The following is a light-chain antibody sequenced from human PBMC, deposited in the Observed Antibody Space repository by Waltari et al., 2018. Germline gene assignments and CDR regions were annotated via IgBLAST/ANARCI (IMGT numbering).Light chain of an antibody. J-gene: IGLJ3*02. Sequence: QSALTQPASVSGSPGQSITISCTGTSSDVGSYTLVSWYQQHPGKAPKLIIYAVSKRPSGASARFSGSKSGNTASLTISGLRAEDEADYYCCSYAGSTTRWVFGGGTKLSVL. CDR2: AVS. V-gene: IGLV2-23*02. CDR3: CSYAGSTTRWV. CDR1: SSDVGSYTL.